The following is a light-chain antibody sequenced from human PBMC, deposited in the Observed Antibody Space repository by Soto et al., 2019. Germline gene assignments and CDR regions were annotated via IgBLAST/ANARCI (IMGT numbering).Light chain of an antibody. V-gene: IGLV2-11*01. Sequence: QSALTQPRSVSGSPGQSVTISCTGTSSDVGTYKYVSWYQQHPDKAPKLLIYDVTKRPSGVPDRFSGSKSDNTASLTISGLQADDEADYFCCSYAGTYTFVFGNGTKVTV. CDR2: DVT. J-gene: IGLJ1*01. CDR1: SSDVGTYKY. CDR3: CSYAGTYTFV.